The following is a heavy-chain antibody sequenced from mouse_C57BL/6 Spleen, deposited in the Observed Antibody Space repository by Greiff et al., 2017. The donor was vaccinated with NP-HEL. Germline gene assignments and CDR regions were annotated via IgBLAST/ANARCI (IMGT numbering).Heavy chain of an antibody. J-gene: IGHJ2*01. D-gene: IGHD1-1*01. CDR3: ARCDYYGSSYVGFDY. CDR2: IHPNSGST. CDR1: GYTFTSYW. Sequence: QVQLQQPGAELVKPGASVKLSCKASGYTFTSYWMHWVKQRPGQGLEWIGMIHPNSGSTNYNEKFKSKATLTVDKSSSTAYMQLSSLTSEDSAVYYCARCDYYGSSYVGFDYWGQGTTLTVSS. V-gene: IGHV1-64*01.